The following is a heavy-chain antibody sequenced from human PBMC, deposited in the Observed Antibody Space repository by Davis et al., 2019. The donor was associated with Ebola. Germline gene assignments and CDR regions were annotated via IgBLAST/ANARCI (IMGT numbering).Heavy chain of an antibody. Sequence: HTGGSLRLSCAASGFTFSSYWMHWVRQAPGKGLVWVSRINSDGSSTSYADSVKGRFTVSRDNAKDSLYLQMSSLRAEDTALYYCAKDLAYGDPPRYYFDIWGQGALVTVSS. CDR1: GFTFSSYW. J-gene: IGHJ4*02. V-gene: IGHV3-74*01. D-gene: IGHD4-17*01. CDR2: INSDGSST. CDR3: AKDLAYGDPPRYYFDI.